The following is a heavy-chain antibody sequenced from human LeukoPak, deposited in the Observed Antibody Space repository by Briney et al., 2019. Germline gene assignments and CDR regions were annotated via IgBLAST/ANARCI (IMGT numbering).Heavy chain of an antibody. J-gene: IGHJ4*02. Sequence: WASVKVSCKASGGTFSSYTINWVRQAPGQGLEWIGGIIPIFGTANYAQKFQGRGTITAAESTSTAYMELSSLRSEDPAVYYCARDGNGDYGEFWGQGTLVTVSS. CDR3: ARDGNGDYGEF. CDR1: GGTFSSYT. CDR2: IIPIFGTA. V-gene: IGHV1-69*13. D-gene: IGHD4-17*01.